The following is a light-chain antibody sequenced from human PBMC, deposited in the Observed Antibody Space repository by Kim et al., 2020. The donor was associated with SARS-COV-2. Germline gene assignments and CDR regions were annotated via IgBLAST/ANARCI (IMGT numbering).Light chain of an antibody. CDR1: SSNIGSNN. CDR3: AAWDDSLNGVV. J-gene: IGLJ2*01. V-gene: IGLV1-44*01. CDR2: GST. Sequence: QSVLTQPPSASETPGQRVTISCSGSSSNIGSNNVNWYLHLPGAAPKLLIYGSTQRPSGVPDRFSGSKSGTSASLAISGLQSEDEADYYCAAWDDSLNGVVFGGGTQLTVL.